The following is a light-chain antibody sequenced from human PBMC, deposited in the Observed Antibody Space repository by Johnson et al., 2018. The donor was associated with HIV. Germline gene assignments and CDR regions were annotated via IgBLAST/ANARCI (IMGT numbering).Light chain of an antibody. Sequence: HSVLTQPPSVSAAPGQKVAISCSGSSSNIEYNYVSWYQHLPGTAPKLLIYEDYKRPPGIPDRFSGYKSGTSGNMGITALPHGDEADYYCGTVDSSLGSRVLGTVTKVTVL. V-gene: IGLV1-51*02. J-gene: IGLJ1*01. CDR1: SSNIEYNY. CDR3: GTVDSSLGSRV. CDR2: EDY.